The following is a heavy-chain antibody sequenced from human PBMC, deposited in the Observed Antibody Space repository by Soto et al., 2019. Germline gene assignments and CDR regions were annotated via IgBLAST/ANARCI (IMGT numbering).Heavy chain of an antibody. CDR3: ARVLSGSSLFDY. CDR2: ISYSGSA. D-gene: IGHD1-26*01. J-gene: IGHJ4*02. CDR1: GGSIISDY. V-gene: IGHV4-59*01. Sequence: SETLSLTCTVSGGSIISDYWSWIRQPPGKGLEWIGYISYSGSANYNPSLKSLVTISVDTSKNQFSLKLFSVTAADTAVYYCARVLSGSSLFDYWGQGXLVTVYS.